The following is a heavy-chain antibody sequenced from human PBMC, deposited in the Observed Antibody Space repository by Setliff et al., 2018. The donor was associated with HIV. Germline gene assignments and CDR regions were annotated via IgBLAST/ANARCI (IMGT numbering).Heavy chain of an antibody. Sequence: VASVKVSCKASGYTFTSYGISWVRQAPGQGLEWMGWISTYKGNTKYEQKFQGRVTMTTDTSTSTAYMELSSLRSEDTAVYYCARVQTMAVAGTQYYYMDVWGKGTTVTVSS. V-gene: IGHV1-18*04. CDR3: ARVQTMAVAGTQYYYMDV. D-gene: IGHD6-19*01. J-gene: IGHJ6*03. CDR2: ISTYKGNT. CDR1: GYTFTSYG.